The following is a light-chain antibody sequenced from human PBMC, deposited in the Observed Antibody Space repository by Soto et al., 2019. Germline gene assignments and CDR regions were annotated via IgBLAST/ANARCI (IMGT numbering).Light chain of an antibody. CDR2: GAS. CDR1: QSVSSSY. Sequence: EIVMTQSPATLSVSPGERATLSCRASQSVSSSYLAWYQQKPGQATRLLIYGASSRATGITDRFSGSGSGTDFTLTISRLEPEDFAVYYCQQYGSSPITFGQGTRLE. V-gene: IGKV3-20*01. CDR3: QQYGSSPIT. J-gene: IGKJ5*01.